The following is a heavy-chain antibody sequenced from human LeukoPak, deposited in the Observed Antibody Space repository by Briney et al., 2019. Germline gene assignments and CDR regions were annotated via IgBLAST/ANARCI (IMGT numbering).Heavy chain of an antibody. CDR1: GYTFTGYY. D-gene: IGHD1-26*01. CDR2: INPNSGGT. J-gene: IGHJ4*02. CDR3: ARLSGSYYFDY. Sequence: ASVKVSCKASGYTFTGYYMHWVRQAPGQGLEWMGWINPNSGGTDYAQKFQGRVTMTRDTSISTAYMELSRLRSDDSAVYYCARLSGSYYFDYWGQGTLVTVSS. V-gene: IGHV1-2*02.